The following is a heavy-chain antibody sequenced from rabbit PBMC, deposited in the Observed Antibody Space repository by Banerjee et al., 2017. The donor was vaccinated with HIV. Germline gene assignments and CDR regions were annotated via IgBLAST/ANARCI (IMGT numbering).Heavy chain of an antibody. J-gene: IGHJ4*01. D-gene: IGHD1-1*01. CDR1: GFDFSSNA. Sequence: LEESGGGLVKPEGSLTLTCKASGFDFSSNAICWVRQAPGKGLEWIACINTSSGNTVYASWAKGRFTISKTSSTTVTLQMTSLTAADTATYFCARDPVSGGYNHNLWGPGTLVTVS. V-gene: IGHV1S45*01. CDR3: ARDPVSGGYNHNL. CDR2: INTSSGNT.